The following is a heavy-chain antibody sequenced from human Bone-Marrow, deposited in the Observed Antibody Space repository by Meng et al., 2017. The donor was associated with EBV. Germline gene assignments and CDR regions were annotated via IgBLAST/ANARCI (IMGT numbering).Heavy chain of an antibody. J-gene: IGHJ4*02. CDR2: IYHSGST. CDR1: GGFISSSNW. V-gene: IGHV4-4*02. D-gene: IGHD6-13*01. Sequence: QVQLQEAGAGLVKPAATLPLTCAVSGGFISSSNWWRWVRQPPGTGLEWIGEIYHSGSTTSNPSIKSRITISVDKSKNQFSLKLSSVTAADTAVYYCARRKAAQIDYWGQGTLVTVSS. CDR3: ARRKAAQIDY.